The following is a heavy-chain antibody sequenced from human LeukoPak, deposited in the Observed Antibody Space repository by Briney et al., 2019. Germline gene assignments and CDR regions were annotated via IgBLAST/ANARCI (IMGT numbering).Heavy chain of an antibody. V-gene: IGHV4-39*02. Sequence: SETLSLTCTVSGGSISSSSYYWGWIRQPPGKGLEWIGSIYYSGSTYYNPSLKSRVTISVDTSKNQFSLKLSSVTAADTAVYYCARDLGEAAAGIFYFDYWGQGTLVTVSS. D-gene: IGHD6-13*01. CDR2: IYYSGST. CDR3: ARDLGEAAAGIFYFDY. CDR1: GGSISSSSYY. J-gene: IGHJ4*02.